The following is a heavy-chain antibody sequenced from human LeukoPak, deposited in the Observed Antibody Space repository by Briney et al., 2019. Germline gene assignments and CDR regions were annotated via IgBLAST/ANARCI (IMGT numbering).Heavy chain of an antibody. CDR1: GFTFSSYC. CDR3: ARDNRVVVPAAIDYYYYMDV. Sequence: GGSLRLSCAASGFTFSSYCMSWVRQAPGKGLEWVANINQDGSEKYYVDSVKGRFTVSRDNAKNSLYLQMNSLRSEDTAVYYCARDNRVVVPAAIDYYYYMDVWGKGTTVTVSS. J-gene: IGHJ6*03. D-gene: IGHD2-2*01. V-gene: IGHV3-7*01. CDR2: INQDGSEK.